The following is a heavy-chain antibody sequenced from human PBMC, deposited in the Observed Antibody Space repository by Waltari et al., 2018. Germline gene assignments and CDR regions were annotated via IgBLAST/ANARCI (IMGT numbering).Heavy chain of an antibody. CDR1: GFTFSRYL. J-gene: IGHJ4*02. CDR3: AKSRGFEY. D-gene: IGHD2-2*01. CDR2: INYDGSQK. V-gene: IGHV3-7*01. Sequence: EVQLVESGGGLVQPGGSLRLSCGASGFTFSRYLMSWVRQTPGEGLQWVANINYDGSQKYYVDSVKGRFTISRDNAKNSVYLQMNSLRVEDTAVYYCAKSRGFEYWGQGALITVSS.